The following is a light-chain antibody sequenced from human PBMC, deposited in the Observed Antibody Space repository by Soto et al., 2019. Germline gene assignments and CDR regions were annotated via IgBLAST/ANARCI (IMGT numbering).Light chain of an antibody. CDR2: EVS. Sequence: QSVLTQPPSASGSPGQSVTISCIGTSSDVGGYNYVSWYQQHPGKAPKLMIYEVSKRPSGVPDRFSGSKSGNTASLTVSGLQAEDEADYYCSSYAASNNLGVFGGGTKVTAL. J-gene: IGLJ2*01. V-gene: IGLV2-8*01. CDR1: SSDVGGYNY. CDR3: SSYAASNNLGV.